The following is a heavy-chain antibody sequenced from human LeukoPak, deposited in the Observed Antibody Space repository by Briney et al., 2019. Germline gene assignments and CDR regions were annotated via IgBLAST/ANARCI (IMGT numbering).Heavy chain of an antibody. CDR2: MYYRGST. Sequence: SETLSLTCSVSGDSISLSFYYWGWIRQPPGKGLEWIGSMYYRGSTYHNPSLKSRVTISVDTSKNQFSLKLSSVTAADTAVYYCATTTIRLGYWGQGTLVTVSS. V-gene: IGHV4-39*07. CDR1: GDSISLSFYY. CDR3: ATTTIRLGY. D-gene: IGHD1-26*01. J-gene: IGHJ4*02.